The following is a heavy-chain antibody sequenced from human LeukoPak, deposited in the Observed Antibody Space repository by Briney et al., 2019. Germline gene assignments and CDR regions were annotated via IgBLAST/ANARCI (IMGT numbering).Heavy chain of an antibody. CDR3: ARVHHYYDSSGGDY. V-gene: IGHV3-21*01. CDR2: ISGSSTYI. D-gene: IGHD3-22*01. CDR1: GFTFNTYS. J-gene: IGHJ4*02. Sequence: PGGSLRLSCAASGFTFNTYSLIWVRQAPGKGLEWVSSISGSSTYIFYAESVKGRFTISRDNSKNTLYLQMNSLRAEDTAVYYCARVHHYYDSSGGDYWGQGTLVTVSS.